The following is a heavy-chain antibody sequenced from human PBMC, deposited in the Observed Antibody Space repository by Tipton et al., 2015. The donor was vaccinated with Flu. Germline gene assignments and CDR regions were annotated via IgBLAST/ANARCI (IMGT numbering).Heavy chain of an antibody. J-gene: IGHJ4*02. Sequence: GSLRLSCAASGFTFSGYAMSWVRQAPGKGLEWVSTLSGNGAATYQADSVKGRFTISRDNSKNTLYLQMNSLTAEDTAVYYCAKRGGNVVVTGIHLDSWGQGTLVTVSS. CDR2: LSGNGAAT. D-gene: IGHD2-21*02. V-gene: IGHV3-23*01. CDR1: GFTFSGYA. CDR3: AKRGGNVVVTGIHLDS.